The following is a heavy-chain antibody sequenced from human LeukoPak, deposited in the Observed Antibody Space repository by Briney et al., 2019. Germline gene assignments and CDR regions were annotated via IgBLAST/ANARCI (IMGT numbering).Heavy chain of an antibody. CDR2: IWYDGSNK. D-gene: IGHD1-26*01. V-gene: IGHV3-33*06. J-gene: IGHJ6*03. CDR1: GFTFSSYG. CDR3: AKDGSYYYYYMDV. Sequence: GRSLRLSGAASGFTFSSYGMHWVRQAPGKGLEWVAVIWYDGSNKYYADSVKGRFTISRDNSKNTLYLQMNSLRAEDTAVYYCAKDGSYYYYYMDVWGKGTTVTVSS.